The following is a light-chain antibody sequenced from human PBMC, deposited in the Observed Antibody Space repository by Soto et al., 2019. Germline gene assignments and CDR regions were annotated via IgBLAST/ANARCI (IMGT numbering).Light chain of an antibody. Sequence: EIVLTQSPATLSLSPGERATLSCRASQSVSSYLAWYQQKPGQAPRLLIYDASNRATGIPARFSGSGSGTDFTRTISSLEPEDFAVYYCQQRSNWPPYTFVQGTKLEIK. CDR2: DAS. CDR3: QQRSNWPPYT. V-gene: IGKV3-11*01. J-gene: IGKJ2*01. CDR1: QSVSSY.